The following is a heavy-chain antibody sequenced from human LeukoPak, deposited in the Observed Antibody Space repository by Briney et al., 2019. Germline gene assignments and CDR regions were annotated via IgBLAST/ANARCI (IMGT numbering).Heavy chain of an antibody. V-gene: IGHV1-18*01. CDR3: ARDARYYDFWSGLEPDY. CDR1: GYTFTSYG. D-gene: IGHD3-3*01. CDR2: ISAYNGNT. J-gene: IGHJ4*02. Sequence: ASVKVSCKASGYTFTSYGISWVRQAPGQGLEWMGWISAYNGNTNYAQKLQGRVTMTTDTSTSTAYMELRSLRSDDTAVYYCARDARYYDFWSGLEPDYWGQGTLVTVSS.